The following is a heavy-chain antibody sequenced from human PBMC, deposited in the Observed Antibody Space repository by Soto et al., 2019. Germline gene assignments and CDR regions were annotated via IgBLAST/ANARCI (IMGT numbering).Heavy chain of an antibody. CDR1: GYPFTSYG. V-gene: IGHV1-18*01. CDR3: ARDLLIAVTGLLHY. J-gene: IGHJ4*02. D-gene: IGHD6-19*01. CDR2: ISAYNGKT. Sequence: QVQLVQSGAEVKKPGASVKVSCKTSGYPFTSYGINWVRQAPGQGPEWMGWISAYNGKTSYTQKFHGRVTMTTDTSTSTAYMELRSLRSDDTAVYYCARDLLIAVTGLLHYWGQGTLVTLSS.